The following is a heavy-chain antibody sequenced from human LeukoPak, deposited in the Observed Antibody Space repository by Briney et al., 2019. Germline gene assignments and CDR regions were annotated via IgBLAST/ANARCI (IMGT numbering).Heavy chain of an antibody. J-gene: IGHJ4*02. Sequence: SETLSLTCTVSGGSVRSGSYFWSWIRQPPGKGLEWIGYIYYSGSTNYNPSLKSRVTISVDTSKNQFSLKMSSVTAADTAVYYCARGSGSYYVAQNIDYWGQGTLVTVSS. CDR2: IYYSGST. D-gene: IGHD1-26*01. CDR3: ARGSGSYYVAQNIDY. CDR1: GGSVRSGSYF. V-gene: IGHV4-61*01.